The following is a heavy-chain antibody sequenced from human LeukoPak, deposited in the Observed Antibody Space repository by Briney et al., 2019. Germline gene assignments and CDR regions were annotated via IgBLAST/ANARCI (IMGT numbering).Heavy chain of an antibody. CDR2: IGPRNSAA. CDR3: AREGSDQLSKDFDY. Sequence: ASMKVSCKSSGFTFTGHYIHWVRQAPGQGLEWMGYIGPRNSAASYAEEFQGRVTMTRDTSLSTAYMELSRLTSDDTAVYYCAREGSDQLSKDFDYWGQGTLVTVSS. V-gene: IGHV1-2*02. D-gene: IGHD2-2*01. J-gene: IGHJ4*02. CDR1: GFTFTGHY.